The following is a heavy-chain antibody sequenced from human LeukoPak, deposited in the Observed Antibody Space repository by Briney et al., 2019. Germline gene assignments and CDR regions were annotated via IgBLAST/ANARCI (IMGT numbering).Heavy chain of an antibody. CDR2: IYSGGST. V-gene: IGHV3-53*01. CDR3: ARVGDCGGDCDAFDI. D-gene: IGHD2-21*02. Sequence: IYSGGSTYYADSVKGRFTISRDNSKNTLYLQMNSLRAEDTAVYYCARVGDCGGDCDAFDIWGQGTMVTVSS. J-gene: IGHJ3*02.